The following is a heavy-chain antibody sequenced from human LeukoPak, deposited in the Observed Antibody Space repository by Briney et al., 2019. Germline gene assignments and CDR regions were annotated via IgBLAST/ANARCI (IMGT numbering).Heavy chain of an antibody. CDR3: ARLEWELLLNYFDY. Sequence: SETLSLTCAVYGGSFSGYYWSWIRQPPGKGLEWIGEINNSGSTNYNPSLKSRVTISVDTSKNQFSLKLSSVTAADTAVYYCARLEWELLLNYFDYWGQGTLVTVSS. D-gene: IGHD1-26*01. J-gene: IGHJ4*02. CDR2: INNSGST. CDR1: GGSFSGYY. V-gene: IGHV4-34*01.